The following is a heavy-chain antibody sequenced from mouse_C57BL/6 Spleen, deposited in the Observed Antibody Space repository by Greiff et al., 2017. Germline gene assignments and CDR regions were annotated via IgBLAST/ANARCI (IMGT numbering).Heavy chain of an antibody. CDR1: GFTFTDYY. V-gene: IGHV7-3*01. J-gene: IGHJ2*01. Sequence: EVMLVESGGGLVQPGGSLSLSCAASGFTFTDYYMSWVRQPPGKALEWLGFIRNQANGYTTEYSASVKGRFTISRYKSQSTLYLQMHDLRAEDSATYNVARYYSNDDGVYYFDYWGQGTTLTVSS. D-gene: IGHD2-12*01. CDR3: ARYYSNDDGVYYFDY. CDR2: IRNQANGYTT.